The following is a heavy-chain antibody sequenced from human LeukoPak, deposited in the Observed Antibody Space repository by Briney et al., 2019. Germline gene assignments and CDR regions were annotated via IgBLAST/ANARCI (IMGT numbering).Heavy chain of an antibody. V-gene: IGHV3-33*03. CDR3: VVILVPGGVWHFDL. D-gene: IGHD2-2*01. J-gene: IGHJ2*01. Sequence: GTPLRLSCVASGLTFTNYGFHWVRQAPGKGLEGVAIIYSGGGNTKYYAESLKDRFTISRDDSKDTVYLQMSSLRVEDPAVYYCVVILVPGGVWHFDLWGRGTLVTVSP. CDR2: IYSGGGNTK. CDR1: GLTFTNYG.